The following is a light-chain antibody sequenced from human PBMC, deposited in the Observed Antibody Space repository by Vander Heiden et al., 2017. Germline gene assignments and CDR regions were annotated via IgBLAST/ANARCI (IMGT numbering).Light chain of an antibody. V-gene: IGKV4-1*01. CDR3: QQYDSNPLFT. CDR2: WAS. Sequence: DIVMTQSPDSLAVSLGERATINCKSSQSVLYSSNNKNYLAWYQQKPGQPPKLLIYWASTREAGVPDRFSGSGYGTDFTLTISSRQAEDVAVYYCQQYDSNPLFTFGHGTKVDIK. CDR1: QSVLYSSNNKNY. J-gene: IGKJ3*01.